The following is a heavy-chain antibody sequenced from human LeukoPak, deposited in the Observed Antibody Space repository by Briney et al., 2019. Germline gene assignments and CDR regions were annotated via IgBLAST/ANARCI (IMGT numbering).Heavy chain of an antibody. CDR1: GFTFSSYA. Sequence: GGSLRLSCAASGFTFSSYAMHWVRQAPGKGLEWVAVISYDGSNKYYADFVKGRFTISRDNSKNTLYLQMNSLRAEDTAVYYCAKGTDRFDPWGRGTLVTVSS. V-gene: IGHV3-30-3*01. J-gene: IGHJ5*02. D-gene: IGHD3/OR15-3a*01. CDR3: AKGTDRFDP. CDR2: ISYDGSNK.